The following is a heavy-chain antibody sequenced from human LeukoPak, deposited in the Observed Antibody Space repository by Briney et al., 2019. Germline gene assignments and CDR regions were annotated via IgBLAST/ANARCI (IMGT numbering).Heavy chain of an antibody. CDR1: GDSISSGGYY. CDR2: IYYSGST. J-gene: IGHJ4*02. CDR3: ARIYDSSGYYYFDY. Sequence: PSETLSLTCTVSGDSISSGGYYWSWIRQHPGKGLEWIGYIYYSGSTYYNPSLKSRVTISVDTSKNQFSLKLSSVTAADTAVYYCARIYDSSGYYYFDYWGQGTLVTVSS. D-gene: IGHD3-22*01. V-gene: IGHV4-31*03.